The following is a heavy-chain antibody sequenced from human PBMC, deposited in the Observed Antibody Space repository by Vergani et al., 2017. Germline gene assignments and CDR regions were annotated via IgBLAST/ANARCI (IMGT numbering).Heavy chain of an antibody. J-gene: IGHJ4*02. V-gene: IGHV3-74*03. D-gene: IGHD5-24*01. CDR2: IKSDGSIT. Sequence: DVHLAESGGGFFQPGGSLRLSCSASGFSFNSYWMHWVRQIPGKGLLWVSLIKSDGSITAYADSVKGRFTISKDISKNTLYLQMNSLRGDDTAVYYCARETRDTPSSLDYWGQGTLVTVSS. CDR1: GFSFNSYW. CDR3: ARETRDTPSSLDY.